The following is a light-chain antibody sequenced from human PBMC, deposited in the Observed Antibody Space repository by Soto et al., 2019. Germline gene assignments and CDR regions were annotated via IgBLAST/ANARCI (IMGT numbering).Light chain of an antibody. CDR1: SSDIGGYNY. CDR3: SSYTSSTTLVV. V-gene: IGLV2-14*01. J-gene: IGLJ2*01. Sequence: QSALTQPASVSGSPGQSITISCTGTSSDIGGYNYVSWYQQHPGKAPKLMICDVSIRPSGVSNRFSGSKSGNTASLTISGLQAEDEAYYYCSSYTSSTTLVVFGGGTQLTVL. CDR2: DVS.